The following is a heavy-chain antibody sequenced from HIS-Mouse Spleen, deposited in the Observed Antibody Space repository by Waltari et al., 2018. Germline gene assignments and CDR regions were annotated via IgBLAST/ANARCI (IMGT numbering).Heavy chain of an antibody. Sequence: QLQLQESGPGLVKHSATLSLTCTVPGGSISSSSYYWGWIRQPPGKGLEGTGGIHYSGSTYYNPSLKSQVSISVDTSKNQFSLKLISVTAADTAVYYCAREIPYSSSWYDWYFDLWGRGTLVTVSS. V-gene: IGHV4-39*07. CDR1: GGSISSSSYY. J-gene: IGHJ2*01. CDR2: IHYSGST. D-gene: IGHD6-13*01. CDR3: AREIPYSSSWYDWYFDL.